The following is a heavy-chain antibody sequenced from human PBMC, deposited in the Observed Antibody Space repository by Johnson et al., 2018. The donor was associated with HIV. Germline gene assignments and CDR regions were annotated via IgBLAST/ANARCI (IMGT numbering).Heavy chain of an antibody. V-gene: IGHV3-7*01. Sequence: EVQLVESGGGLVQPGGSLRLSCAASGFTFSSYWMSWVRQAPGKGLEWVANIKQDGSEKYYVDSVKGRFTISRDNAKNSLYLQMNSLRAEDTAVYYCARSCPRWAAAGGAFYIWGQGTMVTVSS. CDR1: GFTFSSYW. D-gene: IGHD6-13*01. CDR2: IKQDGSEK. CDR3: ARSCPRWAAAGGAFYI. J-gene: IGHJ3*02.